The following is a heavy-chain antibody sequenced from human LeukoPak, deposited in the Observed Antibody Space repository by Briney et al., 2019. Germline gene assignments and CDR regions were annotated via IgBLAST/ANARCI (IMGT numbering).Heavy chain of an antibody. D-gene: IGHD6-13*01. Sequence: GGSLRLSCAASGFTFRSYGMHWVRQAPGRGLEWVSVIWYEGSDKHYADSVKGRFTISRDNSKNTLYLQLNSLRAEDTAVYCCARGSSSWYYFDYWGRGTLVTVSS. CDR1: GFTFRSYG. CDR2: IWYEGSDK. CDR3: ARGSSSWYYFDY. V-gene: IGHV3-33*01. J-gene: IGHJ4*02.